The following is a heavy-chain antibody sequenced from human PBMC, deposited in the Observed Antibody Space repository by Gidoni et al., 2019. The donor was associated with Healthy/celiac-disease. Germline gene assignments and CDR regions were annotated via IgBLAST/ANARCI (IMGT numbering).Heavy chain of an antibody. D-gene: IGHD6-19*01. CDR1: GLTFSSYA. Sequence: QVQLVESGGGVVQPGRSLRLPCAASGLTFSSYAMHWVRQAPGKGLEWVAVISYDGSNKYYADSVKGRFTISRDNSKNTLYLQMNSLRAEDTAVYYCAREGGEQWLVPGNWFDPWGQGTLVTVSS. CDR3: AREGGEQWLVPGNWFDP. V-gene: IGHV3-30-3*01. J-gene: IGHJ5*02. CDR2: ISYDGSNK.